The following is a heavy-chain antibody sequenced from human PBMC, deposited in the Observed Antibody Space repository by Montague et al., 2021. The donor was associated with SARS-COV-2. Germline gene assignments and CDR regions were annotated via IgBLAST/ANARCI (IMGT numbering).Heavy chain of an antibody. J-gene: IGHJ4*02. CDR3: VRDQSSMGFDY. CDR2: VSYSSTYI. D-gene: IGHD5-24*01. Sequence: SLRLSCAASGFTLSNYNMNWIRQAPGKGLEWVSSVSYSSTYIYYXDSVKGRFSISRDNAQNSLSLQMNNLRADDTAVYYCVRDQSSMGFDYWGQGTLVTVSS. V-gene: IGHV3-21*03. CDR1: GFTLSNYN.